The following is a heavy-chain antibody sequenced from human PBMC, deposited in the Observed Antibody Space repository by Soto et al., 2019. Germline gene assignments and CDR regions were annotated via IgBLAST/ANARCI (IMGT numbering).Heavy chain of an antibody. CDR1: GGTFSSYA. CDR2: IIPIFGTA. V-gene: IGHV1-69*01. J-gene: IGHJ6*02. D-gene: IGHD6-13*01. Sequence: QVQLVQSGAEVKKPGSSVKVSCKASGGTFSSYAISWVRQAPGQGLEWMGGIIPIFGTANYAQKFQGRVTITADESTSTAYMELSSLRSEVTAVYYCARGRRVAAAGTLEYYYYGMDVWGQGTTVTVSS. CDR3: ARGRRVAAAGTLEYYYYGMDV.